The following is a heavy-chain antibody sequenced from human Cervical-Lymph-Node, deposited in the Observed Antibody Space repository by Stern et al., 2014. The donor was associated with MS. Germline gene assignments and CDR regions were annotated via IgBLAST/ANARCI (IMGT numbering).Heavy chain of an antibody. CDR1: GFIYG. V-gene: IGHV1-18*01. Sequence: QVQLVQSGAEVKKPGASVKVSCKTSGFIYGITWLRQVPGQGLEWMGWLXPFNGHTNYAQNVQGRVTMTMDTSTRTAYMELKNLTSDDTAIYYCARGGNHQDTRQNWFDPWGQGTLVTVSS. J-gene: IGHJ5*02. D-gene: IGHD2-2*01. CDR3: ARGGNHQDTRQNWFDP. CDR2: LXPFNGHT.